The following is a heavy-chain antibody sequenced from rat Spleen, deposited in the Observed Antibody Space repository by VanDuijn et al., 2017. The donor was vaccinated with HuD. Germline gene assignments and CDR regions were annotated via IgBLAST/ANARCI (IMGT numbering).Heavy chain of an antibody. CDR3: ARRGPDWYFDF. CDR2: INYDGSST. J-gene: IGHJ1*01. CDR1: GFIFSDYG. Sequence: EVQLVESGGGLVQPGRSLKLSCAASGFIFSDYGMAWVRQTPKKGLEWVATINYDGSSTYYRDSVKGRFTISRDNAKSTLYLQMDSLRSEDTATYYCARRGPDWYFDFWGPGTMVTVSS. V-gene: IGHV5-17*01.